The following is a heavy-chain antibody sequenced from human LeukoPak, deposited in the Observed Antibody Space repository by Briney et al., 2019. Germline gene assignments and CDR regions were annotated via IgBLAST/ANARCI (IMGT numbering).Heavy chain of an antibody. CDR3: ASASSGYQRFDY. V-gene: IGHV1-69*13. J-gene: IGHJ4*02. CDR1: GGTFSSYA. D-gene: IGHD3-22*01. Sequence: ASVKVSCKASGGTFSSYAISWVRQAPGQGLEWMGGIIPIFGTANHAQKLQGRVTITADESTSTAYMELSSLRSEDTAVYYCASASSGYQRFDYWGQGTLVTVSS. CDR2: IIPIFGTA.